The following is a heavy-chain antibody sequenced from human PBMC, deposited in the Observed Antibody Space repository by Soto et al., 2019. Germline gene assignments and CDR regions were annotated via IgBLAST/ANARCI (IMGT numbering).Heavy chain of an antibody. J-gene: IGHJ4*02. CDR2: INHSGFA. V-gene: IGHV4-34*01. CDR3: ARGHGRFAH. Sequence: QVQLQQWGAGLLKPSETLSLTCGVYNGSFTGHYWAWIRQAPGKGLERIGEINHSGFANYNPSLKSRVAISLDTSKTQFSLSLTSVTVADRAIYYCARGHGRFAHWGQGTLVTVSS. CDR1: NGSFTGHY.